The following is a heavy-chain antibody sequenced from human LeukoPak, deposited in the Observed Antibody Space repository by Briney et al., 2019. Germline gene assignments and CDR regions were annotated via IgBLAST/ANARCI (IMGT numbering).Heavy chain of an antibody. D-gene: IGHD3-16*02. Sequence: GGSLRLSCAASGFTFSSYAMSWVRQAPGKGLEWVSAINGSGGSTYYADSVKGRFTISRDNSKNTLYLQMNSLRAEDTAVYYCAPGKEAYDYVWGSYRYPLDYWGQGTLVTVSS. V-gene: IGHV3-23*01. CDR2: INGSGGST. J-gene: IGHJ4*02. CDR1: GFTFSSYA. CDR3: APGKEAYDYVWGSYRYPLDY.